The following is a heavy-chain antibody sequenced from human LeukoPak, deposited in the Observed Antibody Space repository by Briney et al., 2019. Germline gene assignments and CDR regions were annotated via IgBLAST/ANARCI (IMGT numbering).Heavy chain of an antibody. J-gene: IGHJ4*02. CDR1: GYTFISYY. CDR2: INPSGGST. D-gene: IGHD5-12*01. Sequence: GASVKVSCKASGYTFISYYMYWVRQAPGQGLEWMGMINPSGGSTRNAQKFQGRVTMTRDTSTSTVYMELRSLRSDDTAVYYCARSVSRSGSFDYWGQGTLVTVSS. CDR3: ARSVSRSGSFDY. V-gene: IGHV1-46*01.